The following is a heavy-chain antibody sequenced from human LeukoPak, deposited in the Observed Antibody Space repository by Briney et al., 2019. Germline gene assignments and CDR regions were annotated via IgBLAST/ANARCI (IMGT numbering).Heavy chain of an antibody. CDR2: ISGSGDNT. CDR3: ARERVGAHPPLHVPGY. CDR1: GFTFSTFA. D-gene: IGHD1-26*01. V-gene: IGHV3-23*01. J-gene: IGHJ4*02. Sequence: GGSLRLSCAASGFTFSTFAMTWVRQTPGKGLEWVSAISGSGDNTYYTDSVKGRFIISRDNSKNTLYLQMNSLRAEDTAVYYCARERVGAHPPLHVPGYWGQGTLVTVSS.